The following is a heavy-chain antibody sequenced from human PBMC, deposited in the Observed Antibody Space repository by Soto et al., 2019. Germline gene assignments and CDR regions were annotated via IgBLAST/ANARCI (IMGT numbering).Heavy chain of an antibody. CDR1: GYTFTDYW. Sequence: PGKSVKISCKGSGYTFTDYWIGWVRQLPGKGLEWMGIIYPGDSDTRYSPSFQGHVTISADKSISTAYLQWSSLKASDTAMYYCARLASAGTHYWGQGTLVTVSS. D-gene: IGHD6-13*01. V-gene: IGHV5-51*01. J-gene: IGHJ4*02. CDR3: ARLASAGTHY. CDR2: IYPGDSDT.